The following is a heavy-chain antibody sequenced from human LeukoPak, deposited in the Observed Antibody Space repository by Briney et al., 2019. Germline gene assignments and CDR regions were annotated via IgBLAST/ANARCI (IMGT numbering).Heavy chain of an antibody. V-gene: IGHV1-2*02. CDR2: IDPNTGAT. Sequence: ASVKVSCKPSGYTFTGYYLHWVRQAPGQGLEWMGWIDPNTGATIYAEKFQGRVTMTRDTSIDTAYVEMRSLRSDDTAVYYCARDRVGSGWPRPWYFEFWGQGTLITVSS. CDR3: ARDRVGSGWPRPWYFEF. J-gene: IGHJ4*02. CDR1: GYTFTGYY. D-gene: IGHD6-19*01.